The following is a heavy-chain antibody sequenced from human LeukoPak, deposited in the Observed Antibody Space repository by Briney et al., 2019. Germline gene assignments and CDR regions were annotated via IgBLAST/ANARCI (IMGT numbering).Heavy chain of an antibody. V-gene: IGHV4-34*01. CDR3: ARGKRGYSSSWYDY. Sequence: SETLSLTCAVYGGSFSGYYWSWIRQPPGKGLEWIGEINHSGSTNYNPSLKSRVTISVDTSKIQFSLKPSSVTAADTAVYYCARGKRGYSSSWYDYWGQGTLVTVSS. CDR1: GGSFSGYY. CDR2: INHSGST. J-gene: IGHJ4*02. D-gene: IGHD6-13*01.